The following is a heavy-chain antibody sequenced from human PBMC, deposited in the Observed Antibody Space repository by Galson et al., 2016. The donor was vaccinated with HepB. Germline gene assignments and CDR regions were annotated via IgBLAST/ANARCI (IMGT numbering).Heavy chain of an antibody. CDR1: GDSISSSDW. J-gene: IGHJ4*02. CDR3: ARVVVIPAAKGFDS. CDR2: IYRSGNT. V-gene: IGHV4/OR15-8*02. D-gene: IGHD2-2*01. Sequence: SETLSLTCVVSGDSISSSDWWSWVRQSPGKGLEWIGEIYRSGNTNHNPSLKSRVTMSIDKSKSQFSLSLSSVTDADTATYYCARVVVIPAAKGFDSWGQGTLVTVSP.